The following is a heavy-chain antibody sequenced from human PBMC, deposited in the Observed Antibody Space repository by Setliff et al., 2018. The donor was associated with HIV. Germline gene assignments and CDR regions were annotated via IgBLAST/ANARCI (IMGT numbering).Heavy chain of an antibody. D-gene: IGHD1-1*01. CDR2: IKSKPDGGTT. J-gene: IGHJ4*02. V-gene: IGHV3-15*01. CDR1: GFTFSNAW. CDR3: TTLSTGSLRIDY. Sequence: GGSLRLSCAASGFTFSNAWMSWVRQAPGKGLEWVGRIKSKPDGGTTDYAAIVEGRFTISRDDSKNTLYLQMNSLKTEDTAVYYCTTLSTGSLRIDYWGLGTLVTVSS.